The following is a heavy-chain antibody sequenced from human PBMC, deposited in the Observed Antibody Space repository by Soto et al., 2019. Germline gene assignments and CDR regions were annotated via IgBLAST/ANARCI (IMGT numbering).Heavy chain of an antibody. Sequence: QVQLVQSGAEVKKPGASVTVSCKASGYTFTNYGISWVRQAPGQGLGWMGWISTDNGNTNYAQKFQGRVTMTTDTSTRTAYMELRSLRSDDTAYYFCARGRLVRGGDSWGQGTLVTVSS. CDR1: GYTFTNYG. V-gene: IGHV1-18*01. CDR3: ARGRLVRGGDS. CDR2: ISTDNGNT. J-gene: IGHJ4*02. D-gene: IGHD6-6*01.